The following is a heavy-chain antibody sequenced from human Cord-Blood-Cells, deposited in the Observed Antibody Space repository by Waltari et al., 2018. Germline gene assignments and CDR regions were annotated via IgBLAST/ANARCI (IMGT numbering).Heavy chain of an antibody. V-gene: IGHV3-30-3*01. CDR3: ARGSSGVFDY. CDR1: AFPFSRYA. CDR2: ISYDGSNK. J-gene: IGHJ4*02. Sequence: QVQLVESGGGVVQPGRSLRLPCAASAFPFSRYALHWVRQAPGKGLEWVAVISYDGSNKYYADSVKGRFTISRDNSKNTLYLQMNSLRAEDTAVYYCARGSSGVFDYWGQGTLVTVSS. D-gene: IGHD3-10*01.